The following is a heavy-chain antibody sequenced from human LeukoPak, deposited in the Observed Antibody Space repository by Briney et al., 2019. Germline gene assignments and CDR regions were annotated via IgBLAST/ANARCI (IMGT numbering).Heavy chain of an antibody. V-gene: IGHV3-11*01. J-gene: IGHJ6*03. CDR1: GFTFSDYY. CDR2: ISSSGSTI. CDR3: ASVNRVVSSSWYVLPYYYYYYMDV. D-gene: IGHD6-13*01. Sequence: GGSLRLSCAASGFTFSDYYMSWIRQAPGKGLEWVSYISSSGSTIYYADSVKGRFTISRDNAKNSLYLQMNSLRAEDTGVYYCASVNRVVSSSWYVLPYYYYYYMDVWGKGTTVTVSS.